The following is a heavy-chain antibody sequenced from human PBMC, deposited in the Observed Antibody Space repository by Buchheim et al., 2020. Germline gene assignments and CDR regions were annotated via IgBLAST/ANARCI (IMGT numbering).Heavy chain of an antibody. Sequence: QVQLVESGGGVVQPGRSLRLSCAASGFTFSTYDMPWFRQAPGKGLEWVALISYDGSDNYYADSVKGRFTISRDNSKKTLSLQMNSLRAEDTAVYYCAKMYGNNYADDGMDVWGQGT. V-gene: IGHV3-30*18. J-gene: IGHJ6*02. CDR2: ISYDGSDN. CDR1: GFTFSTYD. CDR3: AKMYGNNYADDGMDV. D-gene: IGHD4-11*01.